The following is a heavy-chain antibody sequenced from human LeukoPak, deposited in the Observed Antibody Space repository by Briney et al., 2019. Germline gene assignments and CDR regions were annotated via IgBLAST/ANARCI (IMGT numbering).Heavy chain of an antibody. CDR2: IRPNSGVT. J-gene: IGHJ3*02. D-gene: IGHD3-16*01. CDR3: ATWGLHFDI. CDR1: GYTFAAYY. V-gene: IGHV1-2*02. Sequence: GASVKVSCKASGYTFAAYYMYWVRQAPGQGLEWMGWIRPNSGVTNYTQEFQGRVTMTRDTSINTAYMELSSLTSDDTAVYFCATWGLHFDIWGQGTMVTVAS.